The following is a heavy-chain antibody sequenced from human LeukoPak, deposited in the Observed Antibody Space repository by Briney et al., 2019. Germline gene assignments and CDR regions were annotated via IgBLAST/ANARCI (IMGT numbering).Heavy chain of an antibody. CDR2: IYYSGTT. J-gene: IGHJ4*02. CDR1: GGSISSSSYY. D-gene: IGHD3-10*01. V-gene: IGHV4-39*01. Sequence: SETLSLTCTVSGGSISSSSYYWGWIRQPPGKGLEWIVSIYYSGTTYYNPSLKSRVTISVDTSKNQFSLKLSSVTAADTAVYYCARGDYYYGSGSLAYFDSWGQGTLLTVSS. CDR3: ARGDYYYGSGSLAYFDS.